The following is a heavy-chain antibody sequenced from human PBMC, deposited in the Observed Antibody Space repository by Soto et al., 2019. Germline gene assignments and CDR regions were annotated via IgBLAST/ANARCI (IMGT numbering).Heavy chain of an antibody. CDR1: GVSISSGGYS. J-gene: IGHJ4*02. V-gene: IGHV4-30-2*03. Sequence: SQTLSLTCAVSGVSISSGGYSWRWIRQPPGKGLEWIGYIYYSGSTYYNPSLKSRVTISVDTSKNQFSLKLSSVTAADTAVYYCARSMTTVVTLDYWGQGTLVTVSS. CDR2: IYYSGST. CDR3: ARSMTTVVTLDY. D-gene: IGHD4-17*01.